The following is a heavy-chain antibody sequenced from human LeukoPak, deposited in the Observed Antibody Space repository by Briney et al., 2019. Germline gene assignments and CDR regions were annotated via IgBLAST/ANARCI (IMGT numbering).Heavy chain of an antibody. D-gene: IGHD5-18*01. CDR3: ARDSKNTAMGYYYYYMDV. Sequence: AGGSLRLSCAASGFTFSDYYMSWIRQAPGKGLEWVSYISSSGSTIYYADSVKGRFTISRDNAKNSLYLQMNSLRAEDTAVSYCARDSKNTAMGYYYYYMDVWGKGTTVTVSS. J-gene: IGHJ6*03. V-gene: IGHV3-11*01. CDR2: ISSSGSTI. CDR1: GFTFSDYY.